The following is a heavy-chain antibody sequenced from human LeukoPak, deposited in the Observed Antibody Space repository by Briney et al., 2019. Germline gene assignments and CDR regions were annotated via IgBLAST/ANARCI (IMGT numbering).Heavy chain of an antibody. Sequence: SETLSLTCAVYGGSFSGYYWRWIRQPPGKGLEWVGEINHSGSTNYNPSIKSPLTLSVDTSKNQFSLKLISVAAADTAVYYCARGPYYDLWSGYTNTVWFDPWGQGTLVTVSS. V-gene: IGHV4-34*01. J-gene: IGHJ5*02. CDR1: GGSFSGYY. CDR3: ARGPYYDLWSGYTNTVWFDP. D-gene: IGHD3-3*01. CDR2: INHSGST.